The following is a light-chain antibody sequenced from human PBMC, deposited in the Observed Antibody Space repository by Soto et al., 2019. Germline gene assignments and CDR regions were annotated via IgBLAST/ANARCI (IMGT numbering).Light chain of an antibody. CDR3: QQRSSWLT. CDR1: QSVSSY. J-gene: IGKJ4*01. Sequence: EIVLTQSPATLSLSPGERATLSSRASQSVSSYLAWYQQKPGQAPRLLIYDAYNRATGIPARLRGSGSGTDFNLTISSLEPEYFAVYYCQQRSSWLTFGEGTKVEI. CDR2: DAY. V-gene: IGKV3-11*01.